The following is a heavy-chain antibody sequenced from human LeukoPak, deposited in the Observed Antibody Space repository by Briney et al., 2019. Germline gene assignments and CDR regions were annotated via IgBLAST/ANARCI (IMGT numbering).Heavy chain of an antibody. CDR1: GGSINTYY. J-gene: IGHJ4*02. V-gene: IGHV4-59*08. D-gene: IGHD2-2*01. Sequence: SETLSLTCAVSGGSINTYYWTWIRQPPGKGLEWIGHISYSGSSNNNPSLKSRVTISLDKSNSQFSLRLTSVTAADTAVYYCARQPAGNEGGYFAYWGQGTPVTASS. CDR2: ISYSGSS. CDR3: ARQPAGNEGGYFAY.